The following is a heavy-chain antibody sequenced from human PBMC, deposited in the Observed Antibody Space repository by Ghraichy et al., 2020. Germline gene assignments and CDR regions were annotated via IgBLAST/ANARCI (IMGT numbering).Heavy chain of an antibody. CDR3: AKRGTTVTGERAYYFAY. J-gene: IGHJ4*02. V-gene: IGHV3-23*01. D-gene: IGHD4-11*01. CDR2: ISTSGGFT. Sequence: GGSLRLSCAASGFTFSTYAMSWVRQAPGQGLEWVSSISTSGGFTYYADSVKGRFTISRDNSKNTLSLQMNSLRAEDTAVYYCAKRGTTVTGERAYYFAYWGQGTLVTVSS. CDR1: GFTFSTYA.